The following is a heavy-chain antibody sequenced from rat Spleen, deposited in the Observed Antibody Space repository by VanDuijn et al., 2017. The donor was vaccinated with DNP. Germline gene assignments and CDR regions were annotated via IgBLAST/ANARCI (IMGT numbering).Heavy chain of an antibody. Sequence: EVQLVESGGGLVQPGRSLKLSCAASGFTFSNYGMHWIRQAPTKGLEWVASISNSGGFTCYRDSVKGRFTISRDNAKSTLYLQMDSLRSEDTATYYCASDESGGAPFDYWGQGVMVTVSS. CDR2: ISNSGGFT. D-gene: IGHD1-1*01. V-gene: IGHV5-19*01. CDR1: GFTFSNYG. CDR3: ASDESGGAPFDY. J-gene: IGHJ2*01.